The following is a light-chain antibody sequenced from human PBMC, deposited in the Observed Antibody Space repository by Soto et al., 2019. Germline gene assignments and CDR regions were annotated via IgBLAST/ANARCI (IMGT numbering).Light chain of an antibody. Sequence: QSVLTQPPSASGAPGQRVTIPCTGSSSNIGSYYDVHWYQQLPVTVPKLLIYGDNNRPSGVPDRFSGSKSGTSASLAITGLQAEDEADYYCQSYDSSLSHAVFGGGTKLTVL. CDR1: SSNIGSYYD. CDR3: QSYDSSLSHAV. V-gene: IGLV1-40*01. CDR2: GDN. J-gene: IGLJ2*01.